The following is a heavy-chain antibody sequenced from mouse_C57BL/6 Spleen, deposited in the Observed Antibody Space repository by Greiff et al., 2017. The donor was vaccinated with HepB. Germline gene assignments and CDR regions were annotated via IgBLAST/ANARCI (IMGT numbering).Heavy chain of an antibody. CDR3: ARGAQATFAY. J-gene: IGHJ3*01. CDR2: ISYSGST. Sequence: EVQLQQSGPGMVKPSQSLSLTCTVTGYSITSGYDWHWIRHFPGNKLEWMGYISYSGSTNYNPSLKSRISITHDTSKNHFFLKLNSVTTEDTATYYCARGAQATFAYWGQGTLVTVSA. CDR1: GYSITSGYD. D-gene: IGHD3-2*02. V-gene: IGHV3-1*01.